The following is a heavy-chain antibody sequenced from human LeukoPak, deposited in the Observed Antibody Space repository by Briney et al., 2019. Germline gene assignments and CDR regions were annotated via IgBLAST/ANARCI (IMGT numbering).Heavy chain of an antibody. D-gene: IGHD3-10*01. V-gene: IGHV3-74*01. CDR2: ITSDGSST. J-gene: IGHJ4*02. Sequence: GGSLRLSCAASGFTFSSFWMHWVRQPPGKGLVWVSRITSDGSSTRSADSVKGRFTISRDNSKNTLYLQMNSLRAEDTAVYYCAKDEDYGSGTTPNYFDYWGQGTLVTVSS. CDR3: AKDEDYGSGTTPNYFDY. CDR1: GFTFSSFW.